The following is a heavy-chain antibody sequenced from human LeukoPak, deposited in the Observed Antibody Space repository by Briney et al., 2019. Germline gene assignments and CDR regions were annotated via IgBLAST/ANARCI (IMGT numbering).Heavy chain of an antibody. Sequence: GGSLRLSCAASGFTFSSYAMHWVRQAPGKGLEWVAVIWYDGSNKYYADSVKGRFTISRDNSKNTLYLQMNSLRAEDTAVYYCARDDYGAPDAFDIWGQGTMVTVSS. CDR2: IWYDGSNK. CDR1: GFTFSSYA. CDR3: ARDDYGAPDAFDI. J-gene: IGHJ3*02. D-gene: IGHD4-17*01. V-gene: IGHV3-33*01.